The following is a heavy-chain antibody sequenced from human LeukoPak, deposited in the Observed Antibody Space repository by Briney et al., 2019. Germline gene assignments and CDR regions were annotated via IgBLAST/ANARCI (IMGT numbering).Heavy chain of an antibody. V-gene: IGHV3-23*01. D-gene: IGHD2-15*01. J-gene: IGHJ4*02. CDR3: AKDPQRYCSGGSCLYFDY. CDR2: ISASGGGT. CDR1: GFTFNNYA. Sequence: GGSLRLSCAASGFTFNNYAMSWVRQAPGKGLEWVSAISASGGGTNYADSVKGRFIISRDNSKNTRYLQMNSLRAEDTAVYYCAKDPQRYCSGGSCLYFDYWGQGTLVTVSS.